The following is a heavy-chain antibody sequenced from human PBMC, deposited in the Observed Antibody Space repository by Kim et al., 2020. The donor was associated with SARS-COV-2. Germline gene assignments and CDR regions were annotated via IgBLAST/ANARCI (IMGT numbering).Heavy chain of an antibody. J-gene: IGHJ4*02. Sequence: VNYAPKCQGRLTITADESMNTAYMELTSLKSDDTAVYYCAREWQLVLDHWGQGSLVTVSS. CDR3: AREWQLVLDH. D-gene: IGHD6-6*01. CDR2: V. V-gene: IGHV1-69*01.